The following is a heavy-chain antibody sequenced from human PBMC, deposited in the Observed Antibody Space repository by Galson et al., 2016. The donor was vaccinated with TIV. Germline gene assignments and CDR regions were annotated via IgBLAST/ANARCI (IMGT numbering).Heavy chain of an antibody. V-gene: IGHV1-2*02. D-gene: IGHD3-9*01. CDR3: ARDRNTYYFDIPFDY. Sequence: SVKVSCKASGYMFTDYYIHWVRQAPGQGLEWMGWITPINGDTKYAQKFQGRVAMTRDKSISTAYLELTRVTTDDTAGYYCARDRNTYYFDIPFDYWGQGTQVTVSS. CDR1: GYMFTDYY. J-gene: IGHJ4*02. CDR2: ITPINGDT.